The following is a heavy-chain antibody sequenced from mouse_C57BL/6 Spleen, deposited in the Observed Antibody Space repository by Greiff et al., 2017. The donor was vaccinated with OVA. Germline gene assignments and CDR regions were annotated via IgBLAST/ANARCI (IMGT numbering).Heavy chain of an antibody. CDR1: GFTFSSYA. Sequence: EVHLVESGGGLVKPGGSLKLSCAASGFTFSSYAMSWVRQTPEKRLEWVATISDGGSYTYYPDNVQGRFTISRDNAKNNLYLQMSHLKSEDTAMYYCARKDDAHAMDYWGQGTSVTVSS. CDR2: ISDGGSYT. J-gene: IGHJ4*01. CDR3: ARKDDAHAMDY. V-gene: IGHV5-4*01. D-gene: IGHD2-3*01.